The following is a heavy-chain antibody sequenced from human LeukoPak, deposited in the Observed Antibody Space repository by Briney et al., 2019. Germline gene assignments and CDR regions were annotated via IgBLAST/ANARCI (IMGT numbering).Heavy chain of an antibody. D-gene: IGHD3-22*01. CDR3: VRFDDTSAYFWD. V-gene: IGHV4-59*05. J-gene: IGHJ4*02. Sequence: SETLSLTCTVSGGSIFSYYWNWIRQPPGKALEWIGSIDYTGRTYNNPFLKSRVAVSVDTSKNQFSLKLASVTAADTAIYYCVRFDDTSAYFWDWGQGTLVTVSS. CDR1: GGSIFSYY. CDR2: IDYTGRT.